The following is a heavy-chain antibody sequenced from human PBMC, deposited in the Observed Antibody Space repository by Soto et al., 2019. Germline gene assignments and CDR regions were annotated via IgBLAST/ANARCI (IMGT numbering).Heavy chain of an antibody. Sequence: PGGSLRLSCAASGFTFSSYSMSWVRQAPGKGLEWVAAISGSGGSTYYADSVKGRFTISRDNSKNTLYLQMNSLRAEDTAVYYCAVKRSRGIPWHYYYYYMDVWGKGTTVTVSS. V-gene: IGHV3-23*01. CDR1: GFTFSSYS. CDR3: AVKRSRGIPWHYYYYYMDV. D-gene: IGHD2-15*01. CDR2: ISGSGGST. J-gene: IGHJ6*03.